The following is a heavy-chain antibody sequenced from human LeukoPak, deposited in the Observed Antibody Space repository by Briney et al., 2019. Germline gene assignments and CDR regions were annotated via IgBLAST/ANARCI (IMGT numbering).Heavy chain of an antibody. V-gene: IGHV3-74*01. CDR3: ARSRYCSGGNCYLDAFDI. D-gene: IGHD2-15*01. J-gene: IGHJ3*02. Sequence: GGSLRLSCAASGFTFSGYWMHWVCQAPGKGLVWVSRIKSDGSAPSYADSVKGRFTTSRDNAKNSLYLQMNSLRAEDTAVYYCARSRYCSGGNCYLDAFDIWGQGAMVTVSS. CDR2: IKSDGSAP. CDR1: GFTFSGYW.